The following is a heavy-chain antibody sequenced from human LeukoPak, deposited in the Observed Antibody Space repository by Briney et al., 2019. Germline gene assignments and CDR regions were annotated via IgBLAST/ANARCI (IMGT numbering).Heavy chain of an antibody. J-gene: IGHJ4*02. CDR2: INWNGGST. D-gene: IGHD3-16*02. CDR3: ARVAYDYVWGSYRSGYFDY. CDR1: GVTFDDYG. Sequence: GGSLRLSCAASGVTFDDYGMSWVRQAPGKGLEWVSGINWNGGSTGYADSVKGRFTISRDNAKNSLYLQMNSLRAEDTAVYYCARVAYDYVWGSYRSGYFDYWGQGTLVTVSS. V-gene: IGHV3-20*04.